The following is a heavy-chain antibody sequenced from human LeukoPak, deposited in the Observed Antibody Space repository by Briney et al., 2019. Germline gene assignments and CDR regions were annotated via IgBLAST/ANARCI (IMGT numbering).Heavy chain of an antibody. Sequence: SETLSLTCTVSGGSISGSSYYWGWIRQPPGKGLEWIGNIYYSGSTYYNPSLKSRVTISVDTSKNQFSLKLSSVTAADTAVYYCAREMQDKSLQWIGELKKYYYYMDVWGKGTTVIVSS. D-gene: IGHD3-10*01. V-gene: IGHV4-39*07. J-gene: IGHJ6*03. CDR3: AREMQDKSLQWIGELKKYYYYMDV. CDR2: IYYSGST. CDR1: GGSISGSSYY.